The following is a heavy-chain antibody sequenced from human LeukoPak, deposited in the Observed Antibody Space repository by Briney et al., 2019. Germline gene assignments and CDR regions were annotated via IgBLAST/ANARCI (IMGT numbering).Heavy chain of an antibody. D-gene: IGHD4-23*01. Sequence: GESLKICCKASGYIFTTYWIGWVRQMPGKGLEWMGIIYPDDSDTRYSPSFQGQVTISADKSISTAYLQWSSLKASDTAMYYYASLIYGGNSALNWGQGTLVTVSS. V-gene: IGHV5-51*01. CDR3: ASLIYGGNSALN. CDR1: GYIFTTYW. J-gene: IGHJ4*02. CDR2: IYPDDSDT.